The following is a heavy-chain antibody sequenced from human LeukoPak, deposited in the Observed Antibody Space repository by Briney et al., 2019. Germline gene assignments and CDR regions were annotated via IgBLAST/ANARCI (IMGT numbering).Heavy chain of an antibody. CDR1: GFSFSSYA. CDR3: AELGITMIGGV. Sequence: GGSLRLSCAASGFSFSSYAMHWVRQVPGKGLEYVTAINSNGGNTYYANSVKGRFTMSRDNSKNTMYLQMGSLRLEDMAVYYCAELGITMIGGVWGKGTTVTISS. V-gene: IGHV3-64*01. D-gene: IGHD3-10*02. J-gene: IGHJ6*04. CDR2: INSNGGNT.